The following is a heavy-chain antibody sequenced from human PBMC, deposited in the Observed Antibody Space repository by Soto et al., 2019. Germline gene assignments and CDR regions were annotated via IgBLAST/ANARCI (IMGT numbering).Heavy chain of an antibody. CDR3: AKEFLSGYDSPLYY. CDR1: GFTFSSYG. D-gene: IGHD5-12*01. V-gene: IGHV3-30*18. J-gene: IGHJ4*02. CDR2: ISYDGSNK. Sequence: QVQLVESGGGVVQPGRSLRLSCAASGFTFSSYGMHWVRQAPGKGLEWVAVISYDGSNKYYADSVKGRFTSSRDNSKNALYLQMNSLRADDTAVYYCAKEFLSGYDSPLYYWGQGTLVTVSS.